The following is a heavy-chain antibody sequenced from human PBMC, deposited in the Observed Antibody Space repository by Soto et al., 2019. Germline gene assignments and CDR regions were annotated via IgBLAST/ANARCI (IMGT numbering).Heavy chain of an antibody. V-gene: IGHV3-72*01. Sequence: AGGPLRRSGAASGVTLCDQYIDWLRQAPGKCLERVGRSRDKPQGYSTAYAASVKGRFTTSRDESKNSAYLQMNSLKTEDTAVYYCVRATYFSDSSGYTRCLDYWGQGTLVTVSS. D-gene: IGHD3-22*01. CDR3: VRATYFSDSSGYTRCLDY. J-gene: IGHJ4*02. CDR1: GVTLCDQY. CDR2: SRDKPQGYST.